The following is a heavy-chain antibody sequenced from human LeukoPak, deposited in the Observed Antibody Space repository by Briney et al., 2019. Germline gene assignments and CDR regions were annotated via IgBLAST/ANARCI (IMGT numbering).Heavy chain of an antibody. Sequence: PGGSLRLSCAASGFTFSNAWMSWVRQAPGKGVEWVGRIKSKTDGGTTDYTAPVKGRFTISRDDSKNTLYLQMNSLKTEDTAVYYCTTDPDYVWGSYRYPDYWGQGTLVTVSS. CDR2: IKSKTDGGTT. D-gene: IGHD3-16*02. J-gene: IGHJ4*02. CDR1: GFTFSNAW. V-gene: IGHV3-15*01. CDR3: TTDPDYVWGSYRYPDY.